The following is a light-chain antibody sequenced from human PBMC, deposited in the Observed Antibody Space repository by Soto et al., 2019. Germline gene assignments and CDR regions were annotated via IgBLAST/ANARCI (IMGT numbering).Light chain of an antibody. CDR1: ESISSW. V-gene: IGKV1-5*01. Sequence: DIQMTHAPSTLSASVADRVTITCRASESISSWLAWYQQKPGKAPKRLIYAASSLQSGVPSRFSGSGSGTEFTLTISSLQPEDFATYYCLQHNSYPWTFGQGTKVDIK. CDR2: AAS. J-gene: IGKJ1*01. CDR3: LQHNSYPWT.